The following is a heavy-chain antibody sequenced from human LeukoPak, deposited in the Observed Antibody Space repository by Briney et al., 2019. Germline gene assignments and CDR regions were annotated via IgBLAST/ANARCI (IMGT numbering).Heavy chain of an antibody. J-gene: IGHJ2*01. Sequence: PSETLSLTCTVSGGSISSGDYYWSWIRQPPGKGLEWIGYSYYSGSTYYNPSLKSRVTISVDTSKNQFSLKLSSVTAADTAVYYCARSLYSSSWYSLPFGYFDHWGRGTLVTVSS. CDR2: SYYSGST. CDR1: GGSISSGDYY. V-gene: IGHV4-30-4*08. D-gene: IGHD6-13*01. CDR3: ARSLYSSSWYSLPFGYFDH.